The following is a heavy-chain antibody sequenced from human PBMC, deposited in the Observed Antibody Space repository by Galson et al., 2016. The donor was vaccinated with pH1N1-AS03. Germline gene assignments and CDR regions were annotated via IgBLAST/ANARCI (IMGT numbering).Heavy chain of an antibody. Sequence: SLRLSCAASGFIFTSYTMHWVRQAPGKGLEWVAVISFDGNNRYYMDSVKGRFSISRDDSKNTLYLQMNSLRAEDTAVYYCAKAEEFASTTYDFEYWGQGTLVTVTS. CDR2: ISFDGNNR. J-gene: IGHJ4*02. CDR1: GFIFTSYT. CDR3: AKAEEFASTTYDFEY. V-gene: IGHV3-30*18. D-gene: IGHD5/OR15-5a*01.